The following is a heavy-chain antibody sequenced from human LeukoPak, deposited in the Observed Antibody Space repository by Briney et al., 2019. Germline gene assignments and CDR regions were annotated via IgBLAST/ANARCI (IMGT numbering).Heavy chain of an antibody. V-gene: IGHV3-21*01. CDR1: GFTFSSYS. CDR2: ISSSSSYI. J-gene: IGHJ6*02. D-gene: IGHD6-6*01. CDR3: AGTHSSSPQYYYGMDV. Sequence: GGSLRLSCAASGFTFSSYSMNWVRQAPGKGLEWVSSISSSSSYIYYADSVKGRFTISRDNAKNSLYLQMNSLRAEDTAVYYCAGTHSSSPQYYYGMDVWGQGTTVTVSS.